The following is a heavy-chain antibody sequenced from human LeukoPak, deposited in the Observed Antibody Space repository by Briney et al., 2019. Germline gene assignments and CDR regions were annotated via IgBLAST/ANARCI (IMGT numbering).Heavy chain of an antibody. CDR1: GFTFSSYS. J-gene: IGHJ4*02. D-gene: IGHD3-22*01. V-gene: IGHV3-21*01. CDR3: AGEIVSSASFDY. Sequence: GGSLRLSCAASGFTFSSYSMNWVRQAPGKGLEWVSSISSASGYIYYADSLKGRFTISRDNSKNSLYLQMNSLRAEDTAVYYCAGEIVSSASFDYWGQGTLVTVSS. CDR2: ISSASGYI.